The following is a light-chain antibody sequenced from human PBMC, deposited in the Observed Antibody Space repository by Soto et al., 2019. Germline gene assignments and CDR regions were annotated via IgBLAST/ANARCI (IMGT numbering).Light chain of an antibody. V-gene: IGLV2-14*01. Sequence: QSALTQPASVSGSPRQSITISCTGACSDVGSYTYVSWYQQHPGKAPKLMIYEVNNRPSGVSNRFSGSKSGNTASLTISGLQAEDEADYYCSSYTSSSTLYVFGTGTKLTVL. J-gene: IGLJ1*01. CDR1: CSDVGSYTY. CDR3: SSYTSSSTLYV. CDR2: EVN.